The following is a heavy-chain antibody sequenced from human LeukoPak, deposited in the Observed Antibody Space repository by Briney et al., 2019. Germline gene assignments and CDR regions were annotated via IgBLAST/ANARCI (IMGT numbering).Heavy chain of an antibody. Sequence: GESLRLSCETSGFTLKNYWMSWLRRAPGKGLEWVSRSKYDGSTAMYAESEKGRFTISRDNARGTLYLQMNSLRVDDTAVYYCAKSDWFDPCGRGILVTVSS. CDR1: GFTLKNYW. CDR3: AKSDWFDP. V-gene: IGHV3-74*03. CDR2: SKYDGSTA. J-gene: IGHJ5*02.